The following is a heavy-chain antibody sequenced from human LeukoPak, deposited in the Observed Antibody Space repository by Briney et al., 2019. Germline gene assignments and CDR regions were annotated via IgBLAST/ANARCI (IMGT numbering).Heavy chain of an antibody. J-gene: IGHJ4*02. CDR1: GYTFTTYG. CDR2: ISAYNGNT. Sequence: ASVKVSCKASGYTFTTYGVSWVRQAPGQGLEWMGWISAYNGNTNYAQKLQDRVTMTTDTSTSTAYMELRSLRSDDTAVYYCARDRIGSHSDYWGQGTQITVSS. CDR3: ARDRIGSHSDY. D-gene: IGHD6-25*01. V-gene: IGHV1-18*01.